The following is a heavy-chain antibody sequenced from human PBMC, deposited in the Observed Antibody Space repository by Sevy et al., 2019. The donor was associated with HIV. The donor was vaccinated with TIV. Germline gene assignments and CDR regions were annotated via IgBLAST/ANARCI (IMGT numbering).Heavy chain of an antibody. V-gene: IGHV1-18*04. Sequence: VPVKVSCRTSGYTFPDYGISWVRQAPGQGLEWMGWISPNTGNTEYPQKFQGRLTVTTDISTTTAYMELRSLTSDDTAIYYSARERTTWTDAFDVWGQGTMVHVSS. J-gene: IGHJ3*01. D-gene: IGHD1-1*01. CDR3: ARERTTWTDAFDV. CDR2: ISPNTGNT. CDR1: GYTFPDYG.